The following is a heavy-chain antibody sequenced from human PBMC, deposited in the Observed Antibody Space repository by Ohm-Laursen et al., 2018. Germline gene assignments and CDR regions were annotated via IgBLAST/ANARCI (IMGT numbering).Heavy chain of an antibody. CDR1: GGSISSYY. J-gene: IGHJ5*02. CDR2: IYYSGST. D-gene: IGHD3-22*01. Sequence: SDTLSLTCTVSGGSISSYYWSWIRQPPGKGLEWIAYIYYSGSTNYNPSLKSRVTISVDTSKNQFSLKLSSVTAADTAVYYCATFIHYYDSSGYYYAGWFDPWGQGTLVTVSS. V-gene: IGHV4-59*08. CDR3: ATFIHYYDSSGYYYAGWFDP.